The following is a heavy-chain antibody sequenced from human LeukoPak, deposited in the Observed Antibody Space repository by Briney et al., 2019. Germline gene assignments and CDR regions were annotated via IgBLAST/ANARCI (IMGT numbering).Heavy chain of an antibody. CDR2: ISYDGSNK. Sequence: PGGSLRLSCAASGFTFSSYAMHWVRQAPGKGLEWVAVISYDGSNKYYADSVKGRFTISRDNSKNTLYLQMNSLRAEDTAVHYCARAYSGSPFFDYWGQGTLVTVSS. V-gene: IGHV3-30-3*01. CDR3: ARAYSGSPFFDY. D-gene: IGHD1-26*01. CDR1: GFTFSSYA. J-gene: IGHJ4*02.